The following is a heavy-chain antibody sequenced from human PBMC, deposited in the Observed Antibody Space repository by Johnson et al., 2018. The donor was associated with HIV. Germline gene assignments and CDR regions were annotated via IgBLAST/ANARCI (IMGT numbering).Heavy chain of an antibody. CDR2: ISWNGGRT. Sequence: VQLVESGGGVVRPGGSLRLSCAASGFNLDDYGMNWVRQAPGKGLEWVSGISWNGGRTGYADSVKGRFPISRDNATNSLYLQMNSLRAEDTAVYYCARPGVKDCWSGQDAFEIWGQGTMVTVAS. V-gene: IGHV3-20*04. J-gene: IGHJ3*02. CDR3: ARPGVKDCWSGQDAFEI. D-gene: IGHD3-3*01. CDR1: GFNLDDYG.